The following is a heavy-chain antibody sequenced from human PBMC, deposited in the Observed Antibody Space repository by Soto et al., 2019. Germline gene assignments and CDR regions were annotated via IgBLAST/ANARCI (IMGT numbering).Heavy chain of an antibody. D-gene: IGHD5-12*01. CDR1: AGSFSGYA. J-gene: IGHJ4*02. CDR2: IIPIFGTA. Sequence: SGNVSCNSSAGSFSGYAFSWVRQAPGQGLEWMGGIIPIFGTANYAQKSQGRVTITADESKSKAYMELSSLRSGDTAGYYCARGQSGYDLSDYWGQGTLGTVSS. V-gene: IGHV1-69*13. CDR3: ARGQSGYDLSDY.